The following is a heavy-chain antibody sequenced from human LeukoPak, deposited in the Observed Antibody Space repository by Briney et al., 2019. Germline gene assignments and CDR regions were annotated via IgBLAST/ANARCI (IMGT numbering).Heavy chain of an antibody. J-gene: IGHJ4*02. CDR2: ISGSGGST. D-gene: IGHD3-22*01. CDR3: ARNCSDSSSDYYPLGY. CDR1: GFTFSSYA. V-gene: IGHV3-23*01. Sequence: GGSLRLSCAASGFTFSSYAMSWVRQAPGKGQEWVSAISGSGGSTYYADSVKGRFTISRDNSKNTLFLQMNRLRAEDTAVYYCARNCSDSSSDYYPLGYWGQGTLVTISS.